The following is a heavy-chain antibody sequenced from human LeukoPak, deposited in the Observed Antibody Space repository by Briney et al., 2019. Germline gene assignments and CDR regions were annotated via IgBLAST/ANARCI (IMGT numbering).Heavy chain of an antibody. J-gene: IGHJ4*02. V-gene: IGHV1-24*01. Sequence: ASVKVSCKVSGYTLTELSMHWVRQAPGKGLEWMGGFDPEDGETFYAQKFQGRVTMTEHTSTDTAYMELSSLRSEDTAVYYCATDYYYDSSGSYYTVDYWGQGTLVTVSS. CDR1: GYTLTELS. CDR3: ATDYYYDSSGSYYTVDY. D-gene: IGHD3-22*01. CDR2: FDPEDGET.